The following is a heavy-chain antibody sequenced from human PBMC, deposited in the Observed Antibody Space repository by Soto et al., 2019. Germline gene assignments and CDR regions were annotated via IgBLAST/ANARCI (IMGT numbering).Heavy chain of an antibody. J-gene: IGHJ6*02. D-gene: IGHD6-19*01. V-gene: IGHV3-30-3*01. CDR2: ISYDGSNK. CDR1: GFTFSSYA. CDR3: ARTMYSSGWLPNYYSYYGMDV. Sequence: QVQLVESGGGVVQPGRSLRLSCAASGFTFSSYAMHWVRQAPGKGLEWVAVISYDGSNKYYADSVKGRFTISRDNSKNTLYLQMNSLRAEDTAVYYCARTMYSSGWLPNYYSYYGMDVWGQGTTVTVSS.